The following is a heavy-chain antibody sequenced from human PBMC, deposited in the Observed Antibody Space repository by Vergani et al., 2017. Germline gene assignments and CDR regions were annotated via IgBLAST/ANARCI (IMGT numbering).Heavy chain of an antibody. CDR3: VRRNNVVRETDYFDY. V-gene: IGHV4-30-4*08. Sequence: QVQLQESGPGLVKPSETLSLTCTLSGGAISNPDYHWSWIRQTPGKGLEWIGLIDYSGSTSYNPSVRGRLAISVDTSKNHFSLSLSSVTAADTAVYYCVRRNNVVRETDYFDYWGQGILVTVSS. CDR2: IDYSGST. CDR1: GGAISNPDYH. J-gene: IGHJ4*02. D-gene: IGHD3-10*01.